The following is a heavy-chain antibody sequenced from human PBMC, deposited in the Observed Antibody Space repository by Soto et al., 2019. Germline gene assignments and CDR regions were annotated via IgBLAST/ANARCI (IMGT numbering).Heavy chain of an antibody. Sequence: QVQLQESGPGLVKPSETLSLTCTVSGVSITDYHWSWIRQSPGRGLEWIGYIFSRGTPNYNPSLKSRVTISVDTSRNQFSLKLNSLPAADTAMYFCAKRFGDYVGWFDPWGQGALVIVSS. CDR2: IFSRGTP. V-gene: IGHV4-59*01. D-gene: IGHD4-17*01. CDR3: AKRFGDYVGWFDP. J-gene: IGHJ5*02. CDR1: GVSITDYH.